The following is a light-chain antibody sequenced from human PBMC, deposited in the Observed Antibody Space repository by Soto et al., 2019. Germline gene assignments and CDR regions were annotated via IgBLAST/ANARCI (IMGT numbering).Light chain of an antibody. CDR2: KAS. J-gene: IGKJ1*01. CDR1: QSISSW. CDR3: QQYNSYLWT. Sequence: DIXMTQSPSTLSASVGDRVTITCRASQSISSWLAWYQQKPGKAPKLLIYKASSLESEVPSRFSGSGSGTEFTLTISSLQPDDFATYYCQQYNSYLWTFGQGTKV. V-gene: IGKV1-5*03.